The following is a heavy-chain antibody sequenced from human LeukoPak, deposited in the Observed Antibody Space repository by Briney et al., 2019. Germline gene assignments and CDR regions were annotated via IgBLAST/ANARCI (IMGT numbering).Heavy chain of an antibody. CDR2: INPNSGGT. Sequence: ASVKVSCKASGYTFTGYYMHWVRQALGQGLEWMGWINPNSGGTNYAQKFQGRVTMTRDTSISTAYMELSRLRSDDTAVYYCARDLRGYDFPPVYWGQGTLVTVSS. J-gene: IGHJ4*02. V-gene: IGHV1-2*02. D-gene: IGHD5-12*01. CDR3: ARDLRGYDFPPVY. CDR1: GYTFTGYY.